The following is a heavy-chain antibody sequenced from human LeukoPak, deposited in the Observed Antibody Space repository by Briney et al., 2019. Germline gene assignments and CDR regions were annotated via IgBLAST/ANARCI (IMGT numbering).Heavy chain of an antibody. J-gene: IGHJ5*02. Sequence: GGSLRLSCAASGFTFSSYSMHWVRQAPGKGLEWVAVISYDGSKKYYPDFVRGRFTISRDNSKNTLFLQMNSLRAEDTAVYYCAKDFGYDSGTYLDQWGQGTLVTVSS. CDR3: AKDFGYDSGTYLDQ. CDR2: ISYDGSKK. CDR1: GFTFSSYS. D-gene: IGHD3-10*01. V-gene: IGHV3-30*18.